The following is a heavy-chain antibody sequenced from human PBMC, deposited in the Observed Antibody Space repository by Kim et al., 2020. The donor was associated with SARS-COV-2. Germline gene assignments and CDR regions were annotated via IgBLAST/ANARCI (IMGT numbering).Heavy chain of an antibody. D-gene: IGHD3-22*01. J-gene: IGHJ6*02. Sequence: SETLSLTCTVSGGSISSSSYYWGWIRQPPGKGLEWIGSIYYSGSTYYNPSLKSRVTISVDTSKNQFSLKLSSVTAADTAVYYCASLRITMIVVVITPYYYYGMDVWCQGTTVTVSS. CDR2: IYYSGST. CDR3: ASLRITMIVVVITPYYYYGMDV. CDR1: GGSISSSSYY. V-gene: IGHV4-39*01.